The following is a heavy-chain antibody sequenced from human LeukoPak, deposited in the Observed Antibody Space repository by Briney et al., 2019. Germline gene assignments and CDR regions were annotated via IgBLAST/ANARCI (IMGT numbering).Heavy chain of an antibody. V-gene: IGHV3-30*04. D-gene: IGHD3-22*01. CDR1: GFTFSSYA. J-gene: IGHJ4*02. Sequence: GRSLRLSCAASGFTFSSYAMHWVRQAPGKGLEWVAVISYDGSNKYYADSVKGRFTVSRDNAKNLLYLQMNSLRAEDTAVYYCAREDITMIVVATFYFDYWGQGTLVTVSS. CDR3: AREDITMIVVATFYFDY. CDR2: ISYDGSNK.